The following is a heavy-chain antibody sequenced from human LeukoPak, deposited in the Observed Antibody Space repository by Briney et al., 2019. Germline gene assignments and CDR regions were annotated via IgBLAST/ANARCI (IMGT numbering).Heavy chain of an antibody. V-gene: IGHV3-21*01. CDR1: GFTFSSYS. J-gene: IGHJ4*02. D-gene: IGHD1/OR15-1a*01. Sequence: GGSLRLSCAASGFTFSSYSMNWVRQAPGKGLEWVSSISSSSSYSYYADSAKGRFTISRDNTKNSLYLQMNSLRAEDTAVYYCARSGITGTGMYYWGQGTLVTVSS. CDR3: ARSGITGTGMYY. CDR2: ISSSSSYS.